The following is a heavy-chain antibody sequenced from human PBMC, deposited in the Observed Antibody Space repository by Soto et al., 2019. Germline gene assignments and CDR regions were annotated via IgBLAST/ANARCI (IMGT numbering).Heavy chain of an antibody. Sequence: QVQLQESGPGLVKPSETLSLTCTVSGGSISSNYWSWIRQPPGKALEWIGYIHYSGSTNYNPALKGRVTISVDTSKNQFALKLSSVTAADMAVYYCARSGAGGGYWGQGTLVTVSS. V-gene: IGHV4-59*01. CDR2: IHYSGST. CDR1: GGSISSNY. J-gene: IGHJ4*02. D-gene: IGHD3-16*01. CDR3: ARSGAGGGY.